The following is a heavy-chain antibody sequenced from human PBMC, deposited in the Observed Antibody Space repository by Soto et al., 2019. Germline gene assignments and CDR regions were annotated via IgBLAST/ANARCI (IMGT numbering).Heavy chain of an antibody. CDR2: IYYSGST. Sequence: QVQLQESGPGLVKPSETLSLTCTVSGGSISSYYWSWIRQPPGKGLEWIGYIYYSGSTNYNPSLKRRGTIAVDTSENQLSLKLSSVTAADTAVYYCARRYGYYFDYWGQGTLVTVSS. V-gene: IGHV4-59*08. D-gene: IGHD4-17*01. CDR3: ARRYGYYFDY. J-gene: IGHJ4*02. CDR1: GGSISSYY.